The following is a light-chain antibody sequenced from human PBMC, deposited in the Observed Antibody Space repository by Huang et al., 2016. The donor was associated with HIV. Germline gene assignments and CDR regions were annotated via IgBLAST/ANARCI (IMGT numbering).Light chain of an antibody. CDR1: QTVSNN. CDR3: QQYHNWPPWT. J-gene: IGKJ1*01. V-gene: IGKV3-15*01. CDR2: GSS. Sequence: EIVMTQSPATLSVSPGERATLSCRASQTVSNNLAWYQQTPGQAPRLRIHGSSTRATGIPARFSGSGSGTEFTLTISSLQSEDFAVYYCQQYHNWPPWTFGQGTKVEVK.